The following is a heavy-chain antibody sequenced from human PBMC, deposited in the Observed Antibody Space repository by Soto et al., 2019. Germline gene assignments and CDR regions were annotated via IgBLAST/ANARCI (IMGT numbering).Heavy chain of an antibody. D-gene: IGHD3-9*01. V-gene: IGHV4-34*01. CDR2: INHSGST. Sequence: SETLSLTCAVYGGSFSGYYWSWIRQPPGKGLEWIGEINHSGSTNYNPSLKSRVTISVDTSKNQFSLKLSSVTAADTAVYYCASNIFRGDYYYYGMDVWGQGTTVTVS. CDR3: ASNIFRGDYYYYGMDV. J-gene: IGHJ6*02. CDR1: GGSFSGYY.